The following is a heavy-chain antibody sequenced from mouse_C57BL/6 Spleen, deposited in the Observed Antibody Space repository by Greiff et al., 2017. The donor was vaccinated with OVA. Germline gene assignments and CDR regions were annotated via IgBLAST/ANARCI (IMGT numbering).Heavy chain of an antibody. V-gene: IGHV6-6*01. CDR1: GFTFSDAW. J-gene: IGHJ3*01. CDR2: IRNKANNHAT. CDR3: TSPYGNYAWFAY. D-gene: IGHD2-1*01. Sequence: EVKLVESGGGLVQPGGSMKLSCAASGFTFSDAWMDWVRQSPEKGLEWVAEIRNKANNHATYYAESVKGRFTISRDDSKSSVYLQMNSLRAEDTGIYDCTSPYGNYAWFAYWGQGTLVTVSA.